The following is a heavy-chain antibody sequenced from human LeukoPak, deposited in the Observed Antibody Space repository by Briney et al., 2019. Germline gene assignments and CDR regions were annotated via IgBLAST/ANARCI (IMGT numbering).Heavy chain of an antibody. Sequence: GGSLRLSCAASGFTFDDYAMHWVRQAPGKGLEWVSGVSWNSGSIGYADSVKGRFTISRDNAKNSLYLQMNSLRAEDTALYYCAREFYWGQGTLVTVS. J-gene: IGHJ4*02. CDR2: VSWNSGSI. CDR3: AREFY. CDR1: GFTFDDYA. V-gene: IGHV3-9*01.